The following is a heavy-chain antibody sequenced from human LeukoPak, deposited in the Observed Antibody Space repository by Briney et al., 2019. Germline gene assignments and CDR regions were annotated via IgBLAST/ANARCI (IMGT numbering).Heavy chain of an antibody. CDR3: ANGSPLYDILTGSPFGP. D-gene: IGHD3-9*01. Sequence: PGGSLRLSCAASGLTFSSYEMNWVRQAPGKGLEWVGLIRTKTDGGTTDNAAPVKGRFAISRDNSRNTLYLQMNSLRAEDTAVYYCANGSPLYDILTGSPFGPWGQGTLVTVSS. V-gene: IGHV3-15*01. CDR2: IRTKTDGGTT. CDR1: GLTFSSYE. J-gene: IGHJ5*02.